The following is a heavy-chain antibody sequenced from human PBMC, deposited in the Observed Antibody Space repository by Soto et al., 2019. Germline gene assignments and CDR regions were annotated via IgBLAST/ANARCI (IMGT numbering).Heavy chain of an antibody. D-gene: IGHD3-16*01. CDR1: GGSISNYY. CDR2: MYYNGNI. J-gene: IGHJ5*02. V-gene: IGHV4-59*01. CDR3: ASGGNWFDP. Sequence: SETLSLTCNVSGGSISNYYWTWIRQSPEKGLEWIGFMYYNGNINYNPSLKSRVTISIDTSKNQFSLTLKSVTAADTAVYYCASGGNWFDPWGQGVLVTVSS.